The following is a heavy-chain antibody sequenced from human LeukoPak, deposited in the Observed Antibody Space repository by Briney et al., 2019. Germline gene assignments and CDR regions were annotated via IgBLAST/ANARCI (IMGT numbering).Heavy chain of an antibody. Sequence: GASVKVSCKASGGTFSSYAISWVRQAPGQGLEWMGGIIPIFGTANYAQKFQGRVTITADKSTSTAYMELSSLRSEDTAVYYCATSYDSSGYSMGYNWFDPWGQGTLVTVSS. D-gene: IGHD3-22*01. CDR1: GGTFSSYA. CDR2: IIPIFGTA. V-gene: IGHV1-69*06. J-gene: IGHJ5*02. CDR3: ATSYDSSGYSMGYNWFDP.